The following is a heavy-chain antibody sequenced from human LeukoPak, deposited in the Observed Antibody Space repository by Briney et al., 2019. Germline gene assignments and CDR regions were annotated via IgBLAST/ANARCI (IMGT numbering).Heavy chain of an antibody. Sequence: ASVKVSCKASGGTFSSYAITWVRQAPGQGLEWMGGIIPFFDTTNYAQKFQGRVTITADKSTSTAYMELSSLRSEDTAVYYCARGDEYVWGSYRYDYWGQGTLVTVSS. CDR1: GGTFSSYA. V-gene: IGHV1-69*06. CDR3: ARGDEYVWGSYRYDY. D-gene: IGHD3-16*02. CDR2: IIPFFDTT. J-gene: IGHJ4*02.